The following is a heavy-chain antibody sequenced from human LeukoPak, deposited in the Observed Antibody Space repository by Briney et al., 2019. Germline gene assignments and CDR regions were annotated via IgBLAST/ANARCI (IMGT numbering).Heavy chain of an antibody. CDR2: FDPEDGET. V-gene: IGHV1-24*01. CDR3: ARLYCSGGSCYSENWFDP. J-gene: IGHJ5*02. D-gene: IGHD2-15*01. CDR1: GYTLTELS. Sequence: ASVKVSCKVSGYTLTELSMHWVRQAPGKGLEWMGGFDPEDGETIYAQKFQGRVTMTEDTSTDTAYMELSSLRSEDTAVYYCARLYCSGGSCYSENWFDPWGQGTLVTVSS.